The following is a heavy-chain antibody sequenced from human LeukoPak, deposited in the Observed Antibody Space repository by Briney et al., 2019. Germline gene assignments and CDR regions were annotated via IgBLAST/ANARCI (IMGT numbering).Heavy chain of an antibody. CDR2: IIPILGIA. CDR1: GGTFSSYA. D-gene: IGHD3-22*01. V-gene: IGHV1-69*04. Sequence: ASVKVSCKASGGTFSSYAISWVRQAPGQGLEWMGRIIPILGIANYAQKFQGRVTITADKSTSTAYMELSSLRSEDTAVYYCARTYYYDSSGYYYYYYGMDVWGQGTTVTVSS. CDR3: ARTYYYDSSGYYYYYYGMDV. J-gene: IGHJ6*02.